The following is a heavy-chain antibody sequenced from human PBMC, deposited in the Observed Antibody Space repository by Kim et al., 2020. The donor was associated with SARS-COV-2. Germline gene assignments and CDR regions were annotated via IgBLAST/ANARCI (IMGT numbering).Heavy chain of an antibody. J-gene: IGHJ6*02. D-gene: IGHD3-10*01. CDR3: AREPGESEHGMDV. Sequence: SETLSLTCTVSGGSISSYYWSWIRQPPGKGLEWIGYIYYSGSTNYNPSLKSRVTISVDTSKNQFSLKLSSVTAADTAVYYCAREPGESEHGMDVWGQGTTVTVSS. CDR1: GGSISSYY. CDR2: IYYSGST. V-gene: IGHV4-59*01.